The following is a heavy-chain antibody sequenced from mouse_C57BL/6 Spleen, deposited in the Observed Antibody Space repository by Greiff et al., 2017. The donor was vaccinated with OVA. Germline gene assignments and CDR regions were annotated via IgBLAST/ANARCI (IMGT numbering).Heavy chain of an antibody. CDR1: GFSLTSYG. D-gene: IGHD2-5*01. V-gene: IGHV2-2*01. Sequence: VQLQQSGPGLVQPSQSLSITCTVSGFSLTSYGVPWVRQSPGKGLEWLGVIWSGGSTDYTAAFISRLSISKDNSKSQVFLNMNSLQADDTAIYYCARNSYYSNLYWYFDVWGTGTTVTVSS. J-gene: IGHJ1*03. CDR2: IWSGGST. CDR3: ARNSYYSNLYWYFDV.